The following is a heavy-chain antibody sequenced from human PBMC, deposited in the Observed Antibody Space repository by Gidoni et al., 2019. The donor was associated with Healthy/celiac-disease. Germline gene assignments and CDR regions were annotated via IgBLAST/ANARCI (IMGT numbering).Heavy chain of an antibody. CDR3: ARDADRGYDLPFDP. V-gene: IGHV1-8*01. Sequence: QVQLVQSGAEVKKPGASVKVSCKVSGYTFTSYDINWVRQATGQGLEWMGWMNPNSGNTGYAQKFQGRVTMTRNTSISTAYMELSSLRSEDTAVYYCARDADRGYDLPFDPWGQGTLVTVSS. CDR2: MNPNSGNT. D-gene: IGHD3-3*01. CDR1: GYTFTSYD. J-gene: IGHJ5*02.